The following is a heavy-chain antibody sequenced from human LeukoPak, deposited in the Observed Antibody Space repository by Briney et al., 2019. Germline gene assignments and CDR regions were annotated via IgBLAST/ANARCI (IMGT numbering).Heavy chain of an antibody. V-gene: IGHV3-21*01. CDR3: ARGSSGSYRALDY. D-gene: IGHD1-26*01. CDR2: ISSSSSYI. Sequence: GGSLRLSCAASEFSVGSNYMTWVRQAPGKGLEWVSSISSSSSYIYYADSVKGRFTISRDNAKNSLYLQMNSLRAEDTAVYYCARGSSGSYRALDYWGQGTLVTASS. CDR1: EFSVGSNY. J-gene: IGHJ4*02.